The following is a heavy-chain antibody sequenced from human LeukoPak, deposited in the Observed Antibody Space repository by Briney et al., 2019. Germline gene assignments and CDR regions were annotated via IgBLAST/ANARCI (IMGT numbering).Heavy chain of an antibody. J-gene: IGHJ4*02. CDR1: GGSISSSNW. CDR2: IYHSGST. D-gene: IGHD4-17*01. CDR3: ARVGDYGDYWDY. V-gene: IGHV4-4*02. Sequence: PSGTLSLTCAVSGGSISSSNWWSWVRQPPGKGLEWIGEIYHSGSTNYNPSLKSRVTISVDTSKNQFSLKLSSVTAADTAVYYCARVGDYGDYWDYWGQGTLVTVSS.